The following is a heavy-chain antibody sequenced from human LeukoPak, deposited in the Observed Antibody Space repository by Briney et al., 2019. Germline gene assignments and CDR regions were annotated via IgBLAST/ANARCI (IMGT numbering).Heavy chain of an antibody. D-gene: IGHD3-16*01. Sequence: GGSLRLSCAAFGFTFSRSYMHWVRQAPGKGPMWVSRINSDGSIINYVDSVKGRFTTSRDKAKNTVYLQINSLRAEATTVYYFVKWDWGGGQETLVTVSS. J-gene: IGHJ4*02. CDR3: VKWDWG. V-gene: IGHV3-74*01. CDR1: GFTFSRSY. CDR2: INSDGSII.